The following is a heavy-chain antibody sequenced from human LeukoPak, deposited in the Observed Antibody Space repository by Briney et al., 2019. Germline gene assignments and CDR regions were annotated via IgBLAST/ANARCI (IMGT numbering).Heavy chain of an antibody. Sequence: SETLSLTCTVSGGSISSGDYYWSWIRQHPGKGLEWIGYIYYSGSTYYNPSLKSRVTISVDTSKNQFSLKLSSVTAADTAVYYCARELGPPLYSYGYGFDYWGQGTLVTVSS. CDR3: ARELGPPLYSYGYGFDY. CDR1: GGSISSGDYY. V-gene: IGHV4-31*03. D-gene: IGHD5-18*01. CDR2: IYYSGST. J-gene: IGHJ4*02.